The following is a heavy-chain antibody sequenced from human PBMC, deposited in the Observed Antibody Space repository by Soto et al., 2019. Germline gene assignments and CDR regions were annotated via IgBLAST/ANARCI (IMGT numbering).Heavy chain of an antibody. CDR2: ISGSGGST. CDR3: AKDAYYWGNTVARGAFDV. D-gene: IGHD3-16*01. V-gene: IGHV3-23*01. CDR1: GFNFSGYA. J-gene: IGHJ3*01. Sequence: EVQLLESGGGLVQPGRSLRLSCAASGFNFSGYAMSWVRQAPGKGLEWVATISGSGGSTYYADAVKGRFTISRDNSKNALDLQMNSLRAEETAVYYCAKDAYYWGNTVARGAFDVWGQGTMVTVSS.